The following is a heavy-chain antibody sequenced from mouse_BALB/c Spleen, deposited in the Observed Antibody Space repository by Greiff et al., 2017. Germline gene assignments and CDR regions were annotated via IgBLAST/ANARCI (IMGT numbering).Heavy chain of an antibody. CDR1: GYAFTNYW. Sequence: QVQLQQSGPELVKPGTSVKISCKASGYAFTNYWLGWVKQRPGHGLEWIGDIYPGSGNTYYNEKFKGKATLTADKSSSTAYMQLSSLTSEDSAVYFCARRAFYGYWFAYWGQGTLVTVSA. D-gene: IGHD1-2*01. CDR3: ARRAFYGYWFAY. J-gene: IGHJ3*01. V-gene: IGHV1-63*01. CDR2: IYPGSGNT.